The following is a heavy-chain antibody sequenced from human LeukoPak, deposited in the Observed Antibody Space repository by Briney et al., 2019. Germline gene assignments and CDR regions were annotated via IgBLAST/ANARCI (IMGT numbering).Heavy chain of an antibody. D-gene: IGHD2-21*01. CDR2: IWYDGSNQ. CDR1: KFTFRNYG. V-gene: IGHV3-33*01. J-gene: IGHJ2*01. Sequence: GGSLRLSCAASKFTFRNYGMHWVRQAPGKGLEWVGVIWYDGSNQVYADSVKGRFTISRDNSKNMVYLQMNSLRPDDTAVYNCARDRNWRLQSWFLDLWGRGTLVTVSS. CDR3: ARDRNWRLQSWFLDL.